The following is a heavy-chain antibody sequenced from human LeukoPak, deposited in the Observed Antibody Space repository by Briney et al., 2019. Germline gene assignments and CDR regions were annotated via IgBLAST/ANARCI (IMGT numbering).Heavy chain of an antibody. CDR3: ARVRTGYDFWSGYYTGYYYMDV. V-gene: IGHV4-59*11. D-gene: IGHD3-3*01. CDR1: GGSISSHY. J-gene: IGHJ6*03. CDR2: IYYSGST. Sequence: SETLSLTCIVSGGSISSHYWSWIRQPPGKGLEWIGYIYYSGSTNYNPSLKSRVTISVDTSKNQFSLKLSSVTAADTAVYYCARVRTGYDFWSGYYTGYYYMDVWGKGTTVTVSS.